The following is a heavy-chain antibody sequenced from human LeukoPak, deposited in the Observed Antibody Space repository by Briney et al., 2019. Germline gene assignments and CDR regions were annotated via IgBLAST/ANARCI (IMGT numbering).Heavy chain of an antibody. V-gene: IGHV3-7*01. CDR2: IKQDGNDR. D-gene: IGHD4-11*01. CDR3: AADLEFNYIHP. Sequence: GSLRLSCAASGFAFNGYWMTWVRQSPGKGPEWVATIKQDGNDRYYVDSVKGRFTISRDNAKNTLYLQMDSVRAEDTALYYCAADLEFNYIHPWGQGTLVTVSS. J-gene: IGHJ5*02. CDR1: GFAFNGYW.